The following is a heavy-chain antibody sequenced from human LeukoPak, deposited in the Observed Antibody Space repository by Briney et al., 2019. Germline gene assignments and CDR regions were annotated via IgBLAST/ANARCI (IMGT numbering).Heavy chain of an antibody. CDR2: INHSGGT. V-gene: IGHV4-34*01. J-gene: IGHJ5*02. Sequence: SETPSLTCAVDGGSFSGYYWSWIRQPPGKGLEWIGEINHSGGTNYNPSLKSRVTISVDTSKNQFSLKLSSVTAADTAVYYCARRGSGRNWFDPWGQGTLVTVSS. CDR1: GGSFSGYY. D-gene: IGHD3-10*01. CDR3: ARRGSGRNWFDP.